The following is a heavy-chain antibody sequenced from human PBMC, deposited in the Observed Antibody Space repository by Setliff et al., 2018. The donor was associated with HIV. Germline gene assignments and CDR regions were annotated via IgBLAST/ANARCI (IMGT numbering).Heavy chain of an antibody. CDR2: IYYSGST. J-gene: IGHJ5*02. D-gene: IGHD6-19*01. CDR3: ARQFPPYHSGAHYSDL. Sequence: SETLSLTCTVSGGSVRGDPYYWSWIRQPPGKGLEWIGYIYYSGSTNYNPSLKSRVTISLDTSRNQFSLKLISVTAADAAIYYCARQFPPYHSGAHYSDLWSQGTLVTVSS. V-gene: IGHV4-61*01. CDR1: GGSVRGDPYY.